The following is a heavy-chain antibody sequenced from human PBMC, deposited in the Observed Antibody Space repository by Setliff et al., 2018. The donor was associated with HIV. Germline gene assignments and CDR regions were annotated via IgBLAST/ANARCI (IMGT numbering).Heavy chain of an antibody. CDR2: IIPMYNIP. V-gene: IGHV1-69*13. J-gene: IGHJ3*02. Sequence: ASVKVSCKTSGGTLSNYVITWVRQAPGQGLEWMGMIIPMYNIPAYAQKFQGRVTFTADESTSTAYMELSSLSSEDTAAYYCARDQTGVAAAAFGGGSAWSDEGFDIWGQGTMVTVSS. CDR3: ARDQTGVAAAAFGGGSAWSDEGFDI. CDR1: GGTLSNYV. D-gene: IGHD6-13*01.